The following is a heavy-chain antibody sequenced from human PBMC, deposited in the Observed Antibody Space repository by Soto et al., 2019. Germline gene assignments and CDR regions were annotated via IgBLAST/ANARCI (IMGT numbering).Heavy chain of an antibody. D-gene: IGHD2-21*01. CDR1: GYNFSSHD. CDR2: INAGNGNT. V-gene: IGHV1-3*01. Sequence: QVHLVQAGAEVRKPGASVQVSCKASGYNFSSHDIHWVRQAPGQGLEWMGWINAGNGNTRYSQKFQDRITITRDASASTAYMELSSLRSEVTAIYSCARDAFYCDGRYCSHYSFYMDVWGKGTTVTVSS. J-gene: IGHJ6*03. CDR3: ARDAFYCDGRYCSHYSFYMDV.